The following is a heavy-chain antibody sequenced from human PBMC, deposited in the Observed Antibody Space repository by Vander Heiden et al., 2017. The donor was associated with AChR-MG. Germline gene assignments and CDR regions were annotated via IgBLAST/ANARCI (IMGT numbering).Heavy chain of an antibody. J-gene: IGHJ4*02. CDR1: GFTFDDYA. Sequence: EVQLVEFGVGLVQPGRSLRLSRAASGFTFDDYAMPWVRQAPGKRLEWVSGISWNSGSIGYADSVKGRFTISRDNAKNSLYLQMNSLRAEDTALYYCAKEGTSGCFGYWGQGTLVTVSS. D-gene: IGHD5-12*01. CDR3: AKEGTSGCFGY. CDR2: ISWNSGSI. V-gene: IGHV3-9*01.